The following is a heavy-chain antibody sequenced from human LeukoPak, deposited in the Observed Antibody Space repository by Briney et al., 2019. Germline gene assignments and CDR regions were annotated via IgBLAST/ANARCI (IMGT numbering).Heavy chain of an antibody. D-gene: IGHD6-19*01. CDR2: INAGNGNT. V-gene: IGHV1-3*01. CDR1: GYTFTSYA. CDR3: ARDGRRIAVADY. Sequence: ASVKVSCKASGYTFTSYAMRWVRQAPGQRLEWMGWINAGNGNTKYSQKFQGRVTITRDTSASTAYMELSSLRSEDTAVYYCARDGRRIAVADYWGQGTLVTVSS. J-gene: IGHJ4*02.